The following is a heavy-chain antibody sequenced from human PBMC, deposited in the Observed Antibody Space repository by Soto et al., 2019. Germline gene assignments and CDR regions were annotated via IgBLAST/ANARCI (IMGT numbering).Heavy chain of an antibody. J-gene: IGHJ4*02. Sequence: QVHLVQSGDEVKKPGASVKGSCKGSGYAFTTYGITWMRQAPGQRLEWMGWISAHNGNTNYAQKLQGRVTVTRDTSTSTAYMELRSLRSDDTAVYYCARGRYGDYWGQGALVTVSS. V-gene: IGHV1-18*01. CDR1: GYAFTTYG. CDR2: ISAHNGNT. D-gene: IGHD1-1*01. CDR3: ARGRYGDY.